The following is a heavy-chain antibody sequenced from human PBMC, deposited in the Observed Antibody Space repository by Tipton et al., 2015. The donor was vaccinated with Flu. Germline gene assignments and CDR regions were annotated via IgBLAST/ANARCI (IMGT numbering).Heavy chain of an antibody. CDR1: GGSISSYY. J-gene: IGHJ4*02. V-gene: IGHV4-59*12. Sequence: TLSLTCTVSGGSISSYYWSWIRQPPGKGLEWIGYIYYSGSTNYNPPLKSRVTISVDTSENQFSLKLSSVTAADTAVYYCARAAQPTIWNYFDYWGQGTLVTVSS. CDR2: IYYSGST. D-gene: IGHD4/OR15-4a*01. CDR3: ARAAQPTIWNYFDY.